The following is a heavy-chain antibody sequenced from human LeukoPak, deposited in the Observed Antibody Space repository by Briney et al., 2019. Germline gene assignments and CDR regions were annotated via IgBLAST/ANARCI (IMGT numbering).Heavy chain of an antibody. J-gene: IGHJ3*02. CDR1: GFTFSSYE. CDR2: ISSSGSTI. Sequence: PGGSLRLSCAASGFTFSSYEMNWVRQAPGKGLEWVSYISSSGSTIYYADSVKGLFTISRDNAKNSLYLQMNSLRAEDTAVYHCTRDTSWAFDIWGHGAMVTVSS. V-gene: IGHV3-48*03. CDR3: TRDTSWAFDI.